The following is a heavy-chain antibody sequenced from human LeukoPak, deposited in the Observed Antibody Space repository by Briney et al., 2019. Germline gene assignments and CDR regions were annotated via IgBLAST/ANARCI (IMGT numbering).Heavy chain of an antibody. CDR2: LIGSSGAT. Sequence: GGSLRLSCAASGFTFSNYAMNWVRQAPGKGLEWVAVLIGSSGATDYADSVKGRFTISRDNAKNTLFVQMNSLRAEDTAIYYCAKGAYDYIEIAYFDYWGQGALVTVSS. CDR1: GFTFSNYA. CDR3: AKGAYDYIEIAYFDY. V-gene: IGHV3-23*01. D-gene: IGHD5-12*01. J-gene: IGHJ4*02.